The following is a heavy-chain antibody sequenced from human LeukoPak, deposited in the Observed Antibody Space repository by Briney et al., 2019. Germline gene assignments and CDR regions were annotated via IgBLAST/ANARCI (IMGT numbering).Heavy chain of an antibody. Sequence: PSETLSLTCVVSGGSISSNNWWSWVRQPPGKGLEWIGEIFHSESANYNPSLRSRITISVDKSKNQVSLKLSSVTAADTAVYYCARGRRSITMIVVVISRGGYFDYWGQGTLVTVSS. CDR2: IFHSESA. J-gene: IGHJ4*02. D-gene: IGHD3-22*01. CDR1: GGSISSNNW. CDR3: ARGRRSITMIVVVISRGGYFDY. V-gene: IGHV4/OR15-8*01.